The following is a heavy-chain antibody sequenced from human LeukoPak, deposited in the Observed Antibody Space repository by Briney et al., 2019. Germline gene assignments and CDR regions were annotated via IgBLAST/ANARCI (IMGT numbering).Heavy chain of an antibody. CDR3: ARLERPGGYFDL. CDR2: IYYSGST. V-gene: IGHV4-59*01. J-gene: IGHJ2*01. CDR1: GGSISSYY. D-gene: IGHD1-1*01. Sequence: SETLSLTCTVSGGSISSYYWSWIRQPPGKGLEWIGYIYYSGSTNYNPPLKSRVTISVDTSKNQFSLKLSSVTAADTAVYYCARLERPGGYFDLWGRGTLVTVSS.